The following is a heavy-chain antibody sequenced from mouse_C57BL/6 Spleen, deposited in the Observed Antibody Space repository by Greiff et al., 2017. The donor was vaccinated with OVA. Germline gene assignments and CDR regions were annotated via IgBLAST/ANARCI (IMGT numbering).Heavy chain of an antibody. CDR3: ARFIRGSSYDWYFDV. V-gene: IGHV1-15*01. CDR2: IDPETGGT. Sequence: QVQLQQSGAELVRPGASVTLSCKASGYTFTDYEMHWVKQTPVHGLEWIGAIDPETGGTAYNQKFKGKATLTVDKSSSTAYMELRSLTSEDTAVYYCARFIRGSSYDWYFDVWGTGTTVTVSS. CDR1: GYTFTDYE. D-gene: IGHD1-1*01. J-gene: IGHJ1*03.